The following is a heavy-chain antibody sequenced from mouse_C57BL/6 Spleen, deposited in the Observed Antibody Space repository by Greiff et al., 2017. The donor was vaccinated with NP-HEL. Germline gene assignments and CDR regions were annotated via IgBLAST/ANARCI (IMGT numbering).Heavy chain of an antibody. V-gene: IGHV5-9*01. CDR3: ARHYDYDEGLFDY. CDR1: GFTFSSYT. Sequence: EVKVVESGGGLVKPGGSLKLSCAASGFTFSSYTMSWVRQTPEKRLEWVATISGGGGNTYYPDSVKGRFTISRDNAKNTLYLQMSSLRSEDTALYYCARHYDYDEGLFDYWGQGTTLTVSS. J-gene: IGHJ2*01. D-gene: IGHD2-4*01. CDR2: ISGGGGNT.